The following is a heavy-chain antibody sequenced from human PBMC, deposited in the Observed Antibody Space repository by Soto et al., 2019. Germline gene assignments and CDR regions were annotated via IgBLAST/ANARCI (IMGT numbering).Heavy chain of an antibody. CDR1: GNTFTYRY. D-gene: IGHD1-26*01. CDR3: AGGGAGSGPFTWELPDH. V-gene: IGHV1-45*02. J-gene: IGHJ4*02. Sequence: QLLLVQSGAGVKKTGSSVTVSCKALGNTFTYRYLHWVRQAPGQALEWMGWITPFSGDVHYAQKFQERVTITRDRSINTAYMQMSSLRSEDTAMYFCAGGGAGSGPFTWELPDHWGQGTLVTVSS. CDR2: ITPFSGDV.